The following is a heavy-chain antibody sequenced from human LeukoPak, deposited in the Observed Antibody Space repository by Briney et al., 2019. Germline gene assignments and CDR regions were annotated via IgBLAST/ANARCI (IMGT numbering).Heavy chain of an antibody. CDR1: GFTFSNYG. CDR3: ARELPFDY. J-gene: IGHJ4*02. Sequence: PGGSLRLSCAASGFTFSNYGMHWVRQAPGKGLEWVAFIQFDGSDKFYADSVMGRFTISRDNAKNTLYLQMNSLRAEDTAVYYCARELPFDYWGQGTLVTVSS. D-gene: IGHD2-15*01. CDR2: IQFDGSDK. V-gene: IGHV3-30*02.